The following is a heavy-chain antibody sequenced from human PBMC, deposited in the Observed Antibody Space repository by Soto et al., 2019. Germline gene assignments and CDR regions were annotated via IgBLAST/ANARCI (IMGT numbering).Heavy chain of an antibody. CDR2: IDWDDDK. CDR1: GFSLSTSGMC. CDR3: SLCENWDIVVVPVAERLRDWVWYFDY. V-gene: IGHV2-70*01. D-gene: IGHD2-2*01. Sequence: SGPTLVNPTQTLTLTCTFSGFSLSTSGMCVSWIRQPPGKALEWLALIDWDDDKYYSTSLKTRLTISKDTSKNQVVLTMTNIDPVDTATYYCSLCENWDIVVVPVAERLRDWVWYFDYWGQGTLVTVSS. J-gene: IGHJ4*02.